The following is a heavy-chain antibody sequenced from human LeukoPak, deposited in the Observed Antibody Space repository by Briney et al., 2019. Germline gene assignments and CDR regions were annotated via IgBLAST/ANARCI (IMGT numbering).Heavy chain of an antibody. V-gene: IGHV1-18*01. Sequence: GASVKVSCTASGYTFTIYGISWVRQAPGQGLEWLGWISGYNGNTDYAQKFQGRVTLTTDKSTNTGYMDLRSLRADDTAVYFCARDRGFNFYDRRGFDYWGKGTLGTVSA. J-gene: IGHJ4*02. CDR1: GYTFTIYG. CDR2: ISGYNGNT. D-gene: IGHD3-22*01. CDR3: ARDRGFNFYDRRGFDY.